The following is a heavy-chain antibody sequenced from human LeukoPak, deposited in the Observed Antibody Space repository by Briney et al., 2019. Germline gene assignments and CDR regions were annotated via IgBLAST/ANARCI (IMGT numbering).Heavy chain of an antibody. CDR2: ILPLVGRL. D-gene: IGHD5-12*01. V-gene: IGHV1-69*02. CDR3: VRSGYDYDWFDP. J-gene: IGHJ5*02. CDR1: RGTLSDYS. Sequence: SVKVSCKAPRGTLSDYSISWVRQAPGQGLEWMGRILPLVGRLHYEQKLQGRFTLTADKSTTTVYMELSSLRSEDTAVYYCVRSGYDYDWFDPWGQGTRVTVSS.